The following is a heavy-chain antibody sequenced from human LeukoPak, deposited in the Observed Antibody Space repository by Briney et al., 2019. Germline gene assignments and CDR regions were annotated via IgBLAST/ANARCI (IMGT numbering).Heavy chain of an antibody. D-gene: IGHD2-15*01. CDR3: ARGLGGCSGGSCYADY. Sequence: PSETLSLTCAVYGGSFSGYYWSWIRQPPGKGLEWIGEINHSGSTNYNPSLKSRVTISVDTSKNQFSLKLSSVTAADTAVYYCARGLGGCSGGSCYADYWGQGTLVTVSS. CDR1: GGSFSGYY. J-gene: IGHJ4*02. CDR2: INHSGST. V-gene: IGHV4-34*01.